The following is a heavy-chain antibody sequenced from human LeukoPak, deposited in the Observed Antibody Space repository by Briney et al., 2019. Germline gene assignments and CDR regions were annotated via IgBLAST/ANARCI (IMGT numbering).Heavy chain of an antibody. D-gene: IGHD1-7*01. Sequence: GGSLRLSCAASGFTFSSYSMNWVRQAPGKGLEWVSSISSSSSYIYYADSVKGRFTISRDNAKNSLYLQMNSLRAEDTAVYYCARDLTWNLEYSAKSAMDVWGKGTTVTVSS. CDR3: ARDLTWNLEYSAKSAMDV. V-gene: IGHV3-21*01. CDR1: GFTFSSYS. J-gene: IGHJ6*03. CDR2: ISSSSSYI.